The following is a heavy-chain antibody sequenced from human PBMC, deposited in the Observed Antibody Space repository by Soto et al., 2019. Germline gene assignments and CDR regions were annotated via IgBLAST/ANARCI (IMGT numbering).Heavy chain of an antibody. CDR1: GGTFSSYA. CDR3: ARESSSRDGYNFDDY. D-gene: IGHD5-12*01. Sequence: ASVKVSWKASGGTFSSYAISWVRQAPGQGLEWMGGIIPIFGTANYAQKFQGRVTITADESTSTAYMELSSLRSEDTAVYYCARESSSRDGYNFDDYWGQGTLVTVSS. CDR2: IIPIFGTA. J-gene: IGHJ4*02. V-gene: IGHV1-69*13.